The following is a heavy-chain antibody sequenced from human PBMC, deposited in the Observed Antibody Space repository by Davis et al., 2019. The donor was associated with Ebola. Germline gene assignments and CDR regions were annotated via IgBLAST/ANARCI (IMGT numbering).Heavy chain of an antibody. Sequence: ASVKVFCKASGYTFTSYYMHWVRQAPGQGLEWMGIINPSGGSTSYAQKFQGRVTMTRDTSTSTVYMELSSLRSEDTAVYYCARGPPFYCSSTSCPIAPYYYYMDVWGKGTTVTVSS. D-gene: IGHD2-2*01. CDR3: ARGPPFYCSSTSCPIAPYYYYMDV. V-gene: IGHV1-46*01. J-gene: IGHJ6*03. CDR2: INPSGGST. CDR1: GYTFTSYY.